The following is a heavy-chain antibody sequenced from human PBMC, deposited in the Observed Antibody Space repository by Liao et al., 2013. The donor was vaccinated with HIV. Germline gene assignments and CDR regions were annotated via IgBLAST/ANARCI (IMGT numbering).Heavy chain of an antibody. V-gene: IGHV4-4*07. CDR2: FFTSGST. CDR1: GGSISSFY. Sequence: QVQLQESGPGLVKPSETLSLTCTVSGGSISSFYWSWIRQPAGKGLEWIGRFFTSGSTNYNPSLMSRVTMSVDTSKNQFSLKLSSVTAADTAVYYCARAARGGCSSISCYEVGGSIDSWGQGTLVIVSS. D-gene: IGHD2-2*01. J-gene: IGHJ4*02. CDR3: ARAARGGCSSISCYEVGGSIDS.